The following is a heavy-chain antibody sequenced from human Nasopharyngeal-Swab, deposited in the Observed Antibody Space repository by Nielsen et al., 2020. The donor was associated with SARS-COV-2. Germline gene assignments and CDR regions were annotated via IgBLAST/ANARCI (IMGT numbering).Heavy chain of an antibody. CDR2: IGDKEHNYAT. CDR1: GFIFSASA. J-gene: IGHJ4*02. CDR3: TTDFYFDY. Sequence: GGSLRLSCAASGFIFSASAIHWVRQASGKGREWVGRIGDKEHNYATTYGASVQGRFTISRDDSKNTAFLQMDGLKTKDTALYYCTTDFYFDYWGQGALVTVSS. V-gene: IGHV3-73*01.